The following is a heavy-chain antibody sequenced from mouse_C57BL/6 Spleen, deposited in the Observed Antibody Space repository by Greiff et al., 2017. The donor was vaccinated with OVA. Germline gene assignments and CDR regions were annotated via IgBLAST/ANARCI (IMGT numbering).Heavy chain of an antibody. V-gene: IGHV1-59*01. D-gene: IGHD2-5*01. Sequence: QVQLQQPGAELVRPGTSVKLSCKASGYTFTSYWMHWVKQRPGQGLEWIGVIDPSDSYTNYNQKFKGKATLTVDTSSSTAYMQLSSLTSEDSAVYYCARPYSNCSTPFAYWGQGTLVTVSA. J-gene: IGHJ3*01. CDR1: GYTFTSYW. CDR3: ARPYSNCSTPFAY. CDR2: IDPSDSYT.